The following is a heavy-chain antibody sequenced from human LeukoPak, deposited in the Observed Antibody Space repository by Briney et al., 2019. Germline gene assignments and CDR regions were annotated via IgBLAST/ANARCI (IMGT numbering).Heavy chain of an antibody. Sequence: GGSLRLSCAASGFTFSDYYMSWIRQAQGKGLEWVSYISSSGSTIYYADSVKGRFTISRDNAKNSLYLQMNSLRAEDTAVYYCARDWTAMVNSYWGQGTLVTVSS. CDR1: GFTFSDYY. CDR3: ARDWTAMVNSY. V-gene: IGHV3-11*01. D-gene: IGHD5-18*01. CDR2: ISSSGSTI. J-gene: IGHJ4*02.